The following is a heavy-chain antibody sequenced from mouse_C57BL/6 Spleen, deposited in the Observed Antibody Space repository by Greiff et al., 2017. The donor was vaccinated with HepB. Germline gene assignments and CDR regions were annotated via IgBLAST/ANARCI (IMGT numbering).Heavy chain of an antibody. CDR1: GFTFSSYA. CDR3: TRAPYSNYWYFDV. D-gene: IGHD2-5*01. Sequence: EVHLVESGEGLVKPGGSLKLSCAASGFTFSSYAMSWVRQTPEKRLEWVAYISSGGDYIYYADTVKGRFTISRDNARNTLYLQMSSLKSEDTAMYYCTRAPYSNYWYFDVWGTGTTVTVSS. CDR2: ISSGGDYI. V-gene: IGHV5-9-1*02. J-gene: IGHJ1*03.